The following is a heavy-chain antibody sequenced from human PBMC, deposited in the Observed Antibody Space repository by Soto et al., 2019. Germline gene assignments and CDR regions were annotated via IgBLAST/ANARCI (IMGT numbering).Heavy chain of an antibody. CDR1: GYTFTSYY. D-gene: IGHD3-3*01. CDR3: ARDPKLRLNGVVNDAFDI. CDR2: INPSGGST. V-gene: IGHV1-46*01. J-gene: IGHJ3*02. Sequence: QVQLVQSGAEVKKPGASVKVSCKASGYTFTSYYMHWVRQAPGQGLEWMGIINPSGGSTSYAQKFQGRVTMTRDTSTRTVYMELSSLRSEDTVVDYCARDPKLRLNGVVNDAFDIWGQGTMVTVSS.